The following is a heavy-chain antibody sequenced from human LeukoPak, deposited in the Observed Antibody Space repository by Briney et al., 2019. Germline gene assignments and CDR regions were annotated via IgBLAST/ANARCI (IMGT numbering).Heavy chain of an antibody. J-gene: IGHJ5*02. V-gene: IGHV1-8*03. D-gene: IGHD3-22*01. CDR3: ARSCYYDSSGYYYGNWFDP. CDR2: MNPNSGNT. Sequence: ASVKVSCKASGYTFTSYDINWVRQATGQGLEWMGWMNPNSGNTGYAQKFQGRVTITRNTSISTAYMELSSLRSEDTAVYYCARSCYYDSSGYYYGNWFDPWGQGTLVTVSS. CDR1: GYTFTSYD.